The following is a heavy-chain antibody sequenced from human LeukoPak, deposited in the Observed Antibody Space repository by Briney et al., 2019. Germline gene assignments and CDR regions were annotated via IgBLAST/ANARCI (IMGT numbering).Heavy chain of an antibody. J-gene: IGHJ6*03. D-gene: IGHD3-22*01. Sequence: GGSLRLSCAASGFTFSNAWMSWVRQAPGKGLEWVGRIKSKTDGGTTDYAAPVKGRFTISRDDSKNTLYLQMNSLKTEDTALYYCTTADDSSGYYYYYYYMDVWGKGTTVTVSS. CDR2: IKSKTDGGTT. CDR1: GFTFSNAW. V-gene: IGHV3-15*01. CDR3: TTADDSSGYYYYYYYMDV.